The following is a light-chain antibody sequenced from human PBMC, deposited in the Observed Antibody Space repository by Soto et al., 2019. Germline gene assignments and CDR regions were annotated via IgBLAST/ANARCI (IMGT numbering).Light chain of an antibody. CDR3: QTWGTGTRGV. J-gene: IGLJ3*02. Sequence: QPVLTQSPSASASLGASVKLTCTLSSGHSSYAIACHQQQPEKGPRYLMKLNSDGSHSKGDGIPDRFSGSSSGAERYLTISSLQSEDEAYYYCQTWGTGTRGVFGGGTKLTVL. CDR2: LNSDGSH. V-gene: IGLV4-69*01. CDR1: SGHSSYA.